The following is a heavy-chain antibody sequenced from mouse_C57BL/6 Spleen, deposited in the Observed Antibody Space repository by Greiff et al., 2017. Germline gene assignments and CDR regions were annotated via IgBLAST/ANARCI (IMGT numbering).Heavy chain of an antibody. D-gene: IGHD2-4*01. CDR3: ARFDYDVEYYVDY. Sequence: QVQLQQSGAELARPGASVKLSCKASGYTFTSYGISWVKQRTGKGLEWIGEIYPRSGNTYYNEKFKGKATLTADKASSTAYMELRSLTSEDSAVYVCARFDYDVEYYVDYWGQGTTLTVSS. J-gene: IGHJ2*01. CDR2: IYPRSGNT. CDR1: GYTFTSYG. V-gene: IGHV1-81*01.